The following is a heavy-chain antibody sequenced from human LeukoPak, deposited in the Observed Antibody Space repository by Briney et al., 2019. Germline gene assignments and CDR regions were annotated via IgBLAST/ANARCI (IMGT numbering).Heavy chain of an antibody. D-gene: IGHD2-15*01. V-gene: IGHV3-9*03. J-gene: IGHJ3*02. Sequence: GGSLRLSCAASRFTFDDYAMHWVRQAPGKGLEWVSGISWNCGSIGYADSVKGRFTISRDNAKNSLYLQMNSLRAEDMALYYCAKDSGGWSYAFDIWGQGTMVTVSS. CDR1: RFTFDDYA. CDR2: ISWNCGSI. CDR3: AKDSGGWSYAFDI.